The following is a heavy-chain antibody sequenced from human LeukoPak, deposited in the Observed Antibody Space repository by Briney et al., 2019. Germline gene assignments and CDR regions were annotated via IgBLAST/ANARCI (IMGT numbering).Heavy chain of an antibody. J-gene: IGHJ4*02. CDR2: INWNGGST. CDR1: GLTFDDYG. CDR3: ARIKSSGNYSPFDY. D-gene: IGHD1-26*01. Sequence: GSLRLSCAASGLTFDDYGTSWVRQVPGKGLEWVSGINWNGGSTGYADSVKGRFTISRDNAKNSLYLQMNSLRAEDTALYYCARIKSSGNYSPFDYWGQGALLTVSS. V-gene: IGHV3-20*04.